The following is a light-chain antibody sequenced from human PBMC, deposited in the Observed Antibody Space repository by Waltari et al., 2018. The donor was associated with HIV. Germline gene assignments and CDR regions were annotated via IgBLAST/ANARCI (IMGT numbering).Light chain of an antibody. J-gene: IGLJ2*01. Sequence: QFVLTQPPSVSGAPGQRVTLSCPGTSSNLGAGFDVPWYQQLPGTAPKLLVYGNNNRPSGVPDRFSGSKSGTSASLAITGLQPEDEADYYCQSYDTSLSGSGVVFGGGTKLTVL. CDR1: SSNLGAGFD. CDR2: GNN. CDR3: QSYDTSLSGSGVV. V-gene: IGLV1-40*01.